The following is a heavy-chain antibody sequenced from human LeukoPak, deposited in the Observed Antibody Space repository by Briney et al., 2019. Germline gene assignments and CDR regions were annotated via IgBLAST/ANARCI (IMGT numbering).Heavy chain of an antibody. CDR3: ASARTPHSSGYYYAFDY. V-gene: IGHV1-69*13. D-gene: IGHD3-22*01. Sequence: SVKVSCKASGGTFSSYAISWVQQAPGQGLEWMGGIIPIFGTANYAQKFQGRVTITADESTSTAYMELSSLRSEDTAVYYCASARTPHSSGYYYAFDYWGQGTLVTVSS. J-gene: IGHJ4*02. CDR1: GGTFSSYA. CDR2: IIPIFGTA.